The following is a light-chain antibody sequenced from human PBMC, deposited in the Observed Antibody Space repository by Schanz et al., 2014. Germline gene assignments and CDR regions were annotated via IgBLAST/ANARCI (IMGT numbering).Light chain of an antibody. CDR3: QHYGSSPPFA. Sequence: EVVLTQSPATLSLAPGEKATLSCRASQRVTSYVAWYQHKNGQAPRVLIYGASSRATGIPDRFSGSGSGTDFTLTISSLEPEDFAVYYCQHYGSSPPFAFGQGTKLEIK. CDR2: GAS. CDR1: QRVTSY. J-gene: IGKJ2*01. V-gene: IGKV3-20*01.